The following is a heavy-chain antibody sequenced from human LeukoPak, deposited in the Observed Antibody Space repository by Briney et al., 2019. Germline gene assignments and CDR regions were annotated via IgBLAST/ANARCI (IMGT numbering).Heavy chain of an antibody. CDR2: INPNSGGT. D-gene: IGHD2-8*01. V-gene: IGHV1-2*02. CDR1: GYTFTGYY. J-gene: IGHJ5*02. Sequence: ASVKVSCKASGYTFTGYYMHWVRQAPGQGLEWMGWINPNSGGTNYAQKFQGRVTMTRDTSISTAYMELSRLRSDDTVVYYCARGGDIVLMVYNNWFDPWGQGTLVTVSS. CDR3: ARGGDIVLMVYNNWFDP.